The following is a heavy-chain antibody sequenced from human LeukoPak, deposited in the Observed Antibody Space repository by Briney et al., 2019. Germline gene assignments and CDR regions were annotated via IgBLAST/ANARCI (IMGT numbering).Heavy chain of an antibody. CDR3: ARATVPMVRGVIIPYYYYGMDV. CDR1: GGSISSSNW. D-gene: IGHD3-10*01. Sequence: SETLSLTCAVSGGSISSSNWWSWVRQPPGKGLEWIGEIYHSGSTNYNPSLKSRVTISVDKSKNQFSLKLSSVTAADTAVYYCARATVPMVRGVIIPYYYYGMDVWGKGTTVTVSS. CDR2: IYHSGST. J-gene: IGHJ6*04. V-gene: IGHV4-4*02.